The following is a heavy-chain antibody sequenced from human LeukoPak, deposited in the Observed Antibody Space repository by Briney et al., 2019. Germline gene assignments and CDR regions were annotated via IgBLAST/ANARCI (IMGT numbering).Heavy chain of an antibody. D-gene: IGHD3-22*01. CDR3: AKISGYYPFDY. CDR2: VSSGSSTI. J-gene: IGHJ4*02. V-gene: IGHV3-11*04. Sequence: GGSLRLSCAASGFTFSDYYMSWIRQAPGKALEWVSYVSSGSSTIYYADSVKGRFTVSRDNSKNTLYLQMNNLRAEDTALYYCAKISGYYPFDYWGQGTLVTVSS. CDR1: GFTFSDYY.